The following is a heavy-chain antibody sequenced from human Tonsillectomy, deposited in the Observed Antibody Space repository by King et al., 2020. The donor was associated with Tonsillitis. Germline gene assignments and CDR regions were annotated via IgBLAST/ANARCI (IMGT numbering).Heavy chain of an antibody. J-gene: IGHJ4*02. V-gene: IGHV3-15*07. D-gene: IGHD3-16*02. CDR1: GFTFSNAW. CDR3: TTDPSTFGGVIVPYFDY. CDR2: IKRKTVGGTT. Sequence: VQLVESGGVLVKPGGSLRLSCAASGFTFSNAWMNWVRQAPGKGLEWVGRIKRKTVGGTTDYAAPVKCRFTISRDESKNTLYLQMNSLKTEDTAVYYCTTDPSTFGGVIVPYFDYWGQGTLVTVSS.